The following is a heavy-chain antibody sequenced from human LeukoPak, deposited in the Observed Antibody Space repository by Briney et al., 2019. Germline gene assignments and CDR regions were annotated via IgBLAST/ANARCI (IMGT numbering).Heavy chain of an antibody. V-gene: IGHV4-4*02. CDR2: IYHSGRT. J-gene: IGHJ4*02. D-gene: IGHD2-2*01. CDR1: GDSISNGNW. Sequence: SGTLSLTCAVSGDSISNGNWWSWVRQPPGKGLEWIGEIYHSGRTNYGPSLKSRVIISVDKSKNQFSLKLSSVTAADTAVYYCAALPYCSSTSCYDYWGQGTLVTVSS. CDR3: AALPYCSSTSCYDY.